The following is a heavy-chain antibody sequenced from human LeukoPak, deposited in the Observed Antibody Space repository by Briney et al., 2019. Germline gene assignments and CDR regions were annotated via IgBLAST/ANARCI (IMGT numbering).Heavy chain of an antibody. CDR1: GGSISSYY. CDR3: ARASRIAVAGDYYYYMDV. CDR2: IYTSGST. V-gene: IGHV4-4*07. J-gene: IGHJ6*03. D-gene: IGHD6-19*01. Sequence: PSETLSLTCTASGGSISSYYWNWIRQPAGKGLEWIGRIYTSGSTNYNPALKSRVTMSVDTSKNQFSLKLSSVAAADTAVYYCARASRIAVAGDYYYYMDVWGKGTTVTVSS.